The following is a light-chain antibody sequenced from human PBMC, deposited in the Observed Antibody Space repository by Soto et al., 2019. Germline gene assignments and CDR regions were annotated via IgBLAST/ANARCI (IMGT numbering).Light chain of an antibody. CDR3: SSYTSSNTEV. CDR1: SSDVGAYNY. Sequence: SALTQPASVSGSPGQSITISCTGTSSDVGAYNYVSWYQHHPGKAPKLIIYDVSDRPSGVSNRFSASKSGNTASLTISGLQAEDEADYYCSSYTSSNTEVFGTGTKLTVL. CDR2: DVS. V-gene: IGLV2-14*03. J-gene: IGLJ1*01.